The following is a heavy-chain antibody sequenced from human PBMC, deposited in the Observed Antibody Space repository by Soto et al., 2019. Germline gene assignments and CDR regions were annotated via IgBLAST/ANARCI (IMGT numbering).Heavy chain of an antibody. J-gene: IGHJ4*02. CDR1: GYTFSSYA. CDR3: ARDTGDGTFDY. Sequence: VASVKVSCKASGYTFSSYAMHWVRQAPGQRLEWMGWINAGYGNTKSSQKFQDRVTISRDTSASTAYMELTSLRSEDTAVYYCARDTGDGTFDYWGPGTLVTVSS. CDR2: INAGYGNT. D-gene: IGHD7-27*01. V-gene: IGHV1-3*01.